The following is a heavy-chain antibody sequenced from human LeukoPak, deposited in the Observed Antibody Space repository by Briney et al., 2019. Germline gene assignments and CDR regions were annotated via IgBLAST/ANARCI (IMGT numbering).Heavy chain of an antibody. CDR1: GFTFSSYA. CDR3: AKLRRSGWSRVDFDY. Sequence: PGGSLRLSCAASGFTFSSYAMSWVRQAPGKGLEWVSAISGSGGSTYYADSVKGRFTISRDNSKNTLYLQMNSLRAENTAVYYCAKLRRSGWSRVDFDYWGQGTLVTVSS. D-gene: IGHD6-19*01. CDR2: ISGSGGST. V-gene: IGHV3-23*01. J-gene: IGHJ4*02.